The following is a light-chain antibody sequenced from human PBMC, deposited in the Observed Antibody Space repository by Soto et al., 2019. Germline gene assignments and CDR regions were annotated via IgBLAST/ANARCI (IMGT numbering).Light chain of an antibody. CDR3: QQYNSYSQGYT. J-gene: IGKJ2*01. CDR1: QSISSW. CDR2: DAS. Sequence: DIQMTQSPSTLSASVGDRVTITCRASQSISSWLAWYQQKPGKAPKLLIYDASSLESGVPSRFSGSGSGTEFTLTISSLQPDDFATYYCQQYNSYSQGYTFGQGPKLEIK. V-gene: IGKV1-5*01.